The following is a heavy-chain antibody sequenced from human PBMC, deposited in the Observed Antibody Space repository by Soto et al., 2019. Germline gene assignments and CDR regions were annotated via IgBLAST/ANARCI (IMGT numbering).Heavy chain of an antibody. CDR2: IIPIFGTP. CDR1: GGTFSSYA. CDR3: ARDGGVPAALCPYYYGMDV. D-gene: IGHD2-2*01. V-gene: IGHV1-69*01. Sequence: QVQLVQSGAEVKKPGSSVKVSCKASGGTFSSYAISWVRQAPGQGLEWMGGIIPIFGTPNYAQKFQGRVTMTADESTSTAYMELSSLRSEDTAVYYCARDGGVPAALCPYYYGMDVWGQGTTVTVSS. J-gene: IGHJ6*02.